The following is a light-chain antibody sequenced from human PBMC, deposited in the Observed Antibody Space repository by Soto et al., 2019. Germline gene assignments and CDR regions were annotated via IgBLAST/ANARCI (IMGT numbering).Light chain of an antibody. V-gene: IGLV1-47*01. J-gene: IGLJ2*01. Sequence: QSVLTQPPSASGTPGQRVIISCSGSSSNIGSNYVYWYQQLPGTAPKLLVYRNNQRPSGVPDRFSGSKSGTSASLVISGPRSEDEADYHCAAWDDSLSGPVFGGGTKLTVL. CDR3: AAWDDSLSGPV. CDR2: RNN. CDR1: SSNIGSNY.